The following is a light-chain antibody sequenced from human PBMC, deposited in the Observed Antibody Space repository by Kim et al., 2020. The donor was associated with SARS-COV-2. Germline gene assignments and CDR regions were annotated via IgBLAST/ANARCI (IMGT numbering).Light chain of an antibody. CDR3: QVWDSSSDHPV. CDR2: YDS. CDR1: KIGIKS. V-gene: IGLV3-21*04. Sequence: APGKTARITCGGNKIGIKSVHWYQQKPGQAPVLVIYYDSDRPSGIPERFSGSNSGNTATLTISRVEAGDEADYYCQVWDSSSDHPVFGGGTQLTVL. J-gene: IGLJ3*02.